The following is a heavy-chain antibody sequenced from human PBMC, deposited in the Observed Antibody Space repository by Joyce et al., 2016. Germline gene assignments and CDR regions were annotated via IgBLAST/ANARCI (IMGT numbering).Heavy chain of an antibody. CDR3: AGGGLVYDYSMDV. Sequence: EVQLVESGGGLVKPGGSLKISCAACGFMFSTSSMSWFRQATGKGLGVFSGISGDRRFIFHADSVRGRFTVSRDNAENSQDLQVKSLRVEDTAVYCRAGGGLVYDYSMDVWGQGATVIVSS. CDR2: ISGDRRFI. V-gene: IGHV3-21*02. J-gene: IGHJ6*02. D-gene: IGHD2-21*01. CDR1: GFMFSTSS.